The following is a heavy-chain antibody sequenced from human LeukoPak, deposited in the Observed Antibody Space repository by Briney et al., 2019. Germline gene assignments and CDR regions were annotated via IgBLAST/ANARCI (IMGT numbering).Heavy chain of an antibody. Sequence: GGSLRLSCAASGFTFSSYTMNWVRQAPGKGLEWVSSISSSSTYIYYADSVKGRITISRDNAKNSLYLQMNSLRAEDMALYYCAKDRTPSIAARDAFDIWGQGTMVTVSS. CDR3: AKDRTPSIAARDAFDI. J-gene: IGHJ3*02. CDR2: ISSSSTYI. D-gene: IGHD6-6*01. V-gene: IGHV3-21*04. CDR1: GFTFSSYT.